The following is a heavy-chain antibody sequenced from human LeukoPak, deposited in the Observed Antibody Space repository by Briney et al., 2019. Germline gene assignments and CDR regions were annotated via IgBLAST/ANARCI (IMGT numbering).Heavy chain of an antibody. CDR1: GFTFSSNA. Sequence: GRSLRLSCAASGFTFSSNAMHWVRQAPGKGLEWVAIISYDGSNKYYADSVKGRFTISRDNAKNSLYLQMNSLRAEDTAVYYCARRALTQISYYYMDVWGKGTTVTVSS. D-gene: IGHD2/OR15-2a*01. V-gene: IGHV3-30*04. CDR2: ISYDGSNK. CDR3: ARRALTQISYYYMDV. J-gene: IGHJ6*03.